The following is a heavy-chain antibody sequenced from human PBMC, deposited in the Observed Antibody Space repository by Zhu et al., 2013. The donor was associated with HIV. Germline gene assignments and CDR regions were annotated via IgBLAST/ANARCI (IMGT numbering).Heavy chain of an antibody. D-gene: IGHD2-15*01. V-gene: IGHV1-46*01. CDR3: ARGYCSGGSCYSDY. CDR1: GYTFTSYY. Sequence: QVQLVQSGAEVKKPGASVKVSCKASGYTFTSYYMHWVRQAPGQGLEWMGGFDPEDGETIYAQKLQGRVTMTTDTSTSTAYMELRSLRSDDTAVYYCARGYCSGGSCYSDYWGQGTLVTVSS. J-gene: IGHJ4*02. CDR2: FDPEDGET.